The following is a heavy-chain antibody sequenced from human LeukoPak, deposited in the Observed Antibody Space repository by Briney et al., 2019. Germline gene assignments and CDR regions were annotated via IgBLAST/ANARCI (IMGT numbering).Heavy chain of an antibody. CDR3: AKGRVVAGTKSLMYHWLDP. CDR1: GYTFTDYY. Sequence: ASVKVSCKTSGYTFTDYYLHWVRQAPGQGLEWMGWINPNSGGTKYAQKFQGRVTMTRDTTINTVYVGLSRLSSDDTAVYYCAKGRVVAGTKSLMYHWLDPWGQGTLVTVSS. V-gene: IGHV1-2*02. D-gene: IGHD6-19*01. J-gene: IGHJ5*02. CDR2: INPNSGGT.